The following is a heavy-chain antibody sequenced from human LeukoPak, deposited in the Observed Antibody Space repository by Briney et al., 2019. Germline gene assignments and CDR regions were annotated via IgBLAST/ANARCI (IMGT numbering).Heavy chain of an antibody. D-gene: IGHD3-22*01. J-gene: IGHJ4*02. CDR1: GFTVSSNY. CDR2: IYSGGST. CDR3: ASAYYYDSSPKRPFDY. Sequence: PGGSLRLSCAASGFTVSSNYMSWVRQAPGKGLEWASVIYSGGSTYYADSVKGRFTISRDNSKNTLYLQMNSLRAEDTAVYYCASAYYYDSSPKRPFDYWGQGTLVTVSS. V-gene: IGHV3-66*01.